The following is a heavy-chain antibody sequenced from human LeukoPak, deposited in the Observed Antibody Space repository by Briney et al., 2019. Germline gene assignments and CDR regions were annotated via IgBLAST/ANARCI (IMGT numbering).Heavy chain of an antibody. Sequence: SVKVSCKASGGTFSSYAISWVRQAPGQGLEWMGGIIPIFGTANYAQKFQGRVTITTDESTSTAYMELSSLRSEDTAVYYCATSPPYCSSTSRYGGWFDPWGQGTLVTVSS. CDR3: ATSPPYCSSTSRYGGWFDP. D-gene: IGHD2-2*01. J-gene: IGHJ5*02. CDR2: IIPIFGTA. V-gene: IGHV1-69*05. CDR1: GGTFSSYA.